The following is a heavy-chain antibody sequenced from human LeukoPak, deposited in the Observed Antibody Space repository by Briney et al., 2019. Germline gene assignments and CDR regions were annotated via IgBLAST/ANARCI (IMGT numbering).Heavy chain of an antibody. CDR1: GGSFSGYY. Sequence: SETLSLTCAVYGGSFSGYYWSWIRQPPGKGLEWIGEINHSGSTNYNPSLKSRVTISVDTSKNQFSLKLSSVTAADTAVYYCARAGRCSGGSCYKMDCWGQGTLVTVSS. J-gene: IGHJ4*02. D-gene: IGHD2-15*01. CDR2: INHSGST. CDR3: ARAGRCSGGSCYKMDC. V-gene: IGHV4-34*01.